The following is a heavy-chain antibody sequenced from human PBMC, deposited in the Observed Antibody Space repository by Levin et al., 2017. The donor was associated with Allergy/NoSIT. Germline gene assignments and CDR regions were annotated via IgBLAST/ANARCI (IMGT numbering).Heavy chain of an antibody. Sequence: GGSLRLSCAASGFTFSSYWMHWVRQAPGKGLVWVSRINGDGSSTGYADSVKGRFTISRDNAKNTVYLQMNSLRAEDTAVYYFARSSCSSTSCLRALGYNYYMDVWGKGTTVTVSS. J-gene: IGHJ6*03. CDR2: INGDGSST. CDR1: GFTFSSYW. CDR3: ARSSCSSTSCLRALGYNYYMDV. D-gene: IGHD2-2*01. V-gene: IGHV3-74*01.